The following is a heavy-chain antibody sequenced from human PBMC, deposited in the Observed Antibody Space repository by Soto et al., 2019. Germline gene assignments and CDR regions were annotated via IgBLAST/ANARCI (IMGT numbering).Heavy chain of an antibody. J-gene: IGHJ6*02. D-gene: IGHD6-13*01. Sequence: QVQLQQWGAGLLKPSETLSLTCAVYGGSFRGYYWTWIRQPPGKGLEWIGEINHSGSTNYIPSLKSRVTISVDKSKNQFSLKLSSVTAADTAVYYCARGGRQQLVRTLFYGMDVWGQGTTVTVSS. V-gene: IGHV4-34*01. CDR2: INHSGST. CDR1: GGSFRGYY. CDR3: ARGGRQQLVRTLFYGMDV.